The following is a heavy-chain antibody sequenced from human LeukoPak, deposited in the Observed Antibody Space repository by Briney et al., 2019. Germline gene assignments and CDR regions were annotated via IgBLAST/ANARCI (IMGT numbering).Heavy chain of an antibody. Sequence: ESLKISCKGSGYTFITYWIAWVRQMPGKGLEWIGSVYPGDSDTKYSPSFQGQVTIEIDKFISTVYLQWPSLKASDTDMYYCATVRTSVTTSDAFDIWGQGAVATVSS. CDR1: GYTFITYW. V-gene: IGHV5-51*01. D-gene: IGHD4-17*01. CDR2: VYPGDSDT. J-gene: IGHJ3*02. CDR3: ATVRTSVTTSDAFDI.